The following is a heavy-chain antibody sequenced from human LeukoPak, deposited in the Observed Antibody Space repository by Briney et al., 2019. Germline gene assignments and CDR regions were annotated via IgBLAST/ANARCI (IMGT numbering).Heavy chain of an antibody. CDR1: GYTFTDYY. J-gene: IGHJ4*02. CDR3: AREGNGLLSKDLDY. D-gene: IGHD2-15*01. V-gene: IGHV1-2*02. Sequence: GASVKVSCKGSGYTFTDYYLHWVRQAPGQGLEWVRYINPRDGGTSSPPNFRGRVTVTTDASSSTVYMELSRLTSDDTAIYYCAREGNGLLSKDLDYWGQGTLVTVSS. CDR2: INPRDGGT.